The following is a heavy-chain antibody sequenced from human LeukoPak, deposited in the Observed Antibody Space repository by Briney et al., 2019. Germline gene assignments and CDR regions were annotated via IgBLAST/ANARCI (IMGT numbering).Heavy chain of an antibody. Sequence: ASVKVSFKASGYTFTSYDINWVRQATGQGLEWMGWMNPNSGNTGYAQKFQGRVTMTRNTSISTACMELSSLRSEDTAVYYCARGVASGIVVVPAATRGGNYFDYWGQGTLVTVSS. D-gene: IGHD2-2*01. J-gene: IGHJ4*02. CDR1: GYTFTSYD. CDR2: MNPNSGNT. V-gene: IGHV1-8*01. CDR3: ARGVASGIVVVPAATRGGNYFDY.